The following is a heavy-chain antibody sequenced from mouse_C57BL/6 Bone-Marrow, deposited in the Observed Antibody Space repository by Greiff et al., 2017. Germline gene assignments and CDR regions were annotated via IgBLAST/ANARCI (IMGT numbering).Heavy chain of an antibody. CDR3: ATVYYGNYGYAMDY. D-gene: IGHD2-1*01. J-gene: IGHJ4*01. V-gene: IGHV1-7*01. CDR1: GYTFTSYW. Sequence: QVQLQQSGAELAKPGASVKLSCKASGYTFTSYWMHWVKQRPGKGLEWIGYINPSSGYTKYNQKFKDKATLTADKSSSTAYMQLSSLTYEDSAVYYYATVYYGNYGYAMDYWGQGTSVTVSS. CDR2: INPSSGYT.